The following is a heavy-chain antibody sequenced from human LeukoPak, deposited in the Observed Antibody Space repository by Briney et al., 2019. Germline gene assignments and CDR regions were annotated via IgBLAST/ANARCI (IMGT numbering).Heavy chain of an antibody. CDR1: RFTFSTYT. Sequence: GGSLRLSCAASRFTFSTYTMNWVRQAPGKGLEWVSSITSGSGYIYYADSVKGRFTISRDNAKNSLYLQMNSLRAEDTALYYCARVYNSGQNDYWGQGTLVTVSS. J-gene: IGHJ4*02. CDR3: ARVYNSGQNDY. V-gene: IGHV3-21*01. CDR2: ITSGSGYI. D-gene: IGHD6-19*01.